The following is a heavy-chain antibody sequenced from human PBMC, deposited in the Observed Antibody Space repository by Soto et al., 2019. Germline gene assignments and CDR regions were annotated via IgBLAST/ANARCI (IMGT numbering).Heavy chain of an antibody. CDR1: GYSFTSYW. Sequence: PGESLKISCKGSGYSFTSYWIGWVRQMPGKGLEWMGIIYPGDSDTRYSPSFQGQVTISADKSISTAYLQWSSLKASDTAMYYCARXRIPAAQALDAFDIWGQGTMVTVSS. CDR2: IYPGDSDT. D-gene: IGHD2-2*01. V-gene: IGHV5-51*01. J-gene: IGHJ3*02. CDR3: ARXRIPAAQALDAFDI.